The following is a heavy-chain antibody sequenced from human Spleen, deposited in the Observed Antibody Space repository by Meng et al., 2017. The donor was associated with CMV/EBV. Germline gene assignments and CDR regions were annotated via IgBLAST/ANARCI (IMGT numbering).Heavy chain of an antibody. J-gene: IGHJ3*02. D-gene: IGHD3-10*01. CDR2: INHSGST. CDR1: GGSFSGYY. V-gene: IGHV4-34*01. Sequence: SETLSLTCAVYGGSFSGYYWSWIRQPPGKGLEWIGEINHSGSTNYNPSLKSRVTISVDTSKNQFSLKLSSVTAADTAVYYCARATTTGVRGVIFPRAAFDIWGQGTMVTVSS. CDR3: ARATTTGVRGVIFPRAAFDI.